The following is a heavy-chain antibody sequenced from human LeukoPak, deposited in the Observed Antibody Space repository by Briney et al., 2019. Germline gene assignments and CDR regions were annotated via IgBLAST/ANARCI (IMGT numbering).Heavy chain of an antibody. V-gene: IGHV1-2*02. Sequence: APVKVSCKTSGYTFTSYGISWVRQAPGQGLEWMGWINPNSGGTNYAQKFQGRVTMTRDTSISTAYMELSRLRSDDTAVYYCAKGPTSINYYYYYYMDVWGKGTTVTISS. CDR2: INPNSGGT. D-gene: IGHD2-2*01. J-gene: IGHJ6*03. CDR3: AKGPTSINYYYYYYMDV. CDR1: GYTFTSYG.